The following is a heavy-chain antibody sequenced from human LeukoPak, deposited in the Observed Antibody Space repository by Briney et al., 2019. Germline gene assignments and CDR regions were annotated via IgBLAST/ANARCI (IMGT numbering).Heavy chain of an antibody. CDR3: ARHCGGDCYYYYYYYYMDV. Sequence: PSETLSLTCTVSGGSISSGSYYWSWIRQPAGKGLEWIGRIYTSGSTYYNPSLKSRVTISVDTSKNQFSLKLSSVTAADTAVYYCARHCGGDCYYYYYYYYMDVWGKGTTVTVSS. D-gene: IGHD2-21*01. CDR2: IYTSGST. CDR1: GGSISSGSYY. V-gene: IGHV4-61*02. J-gene: IGHJ6*03.